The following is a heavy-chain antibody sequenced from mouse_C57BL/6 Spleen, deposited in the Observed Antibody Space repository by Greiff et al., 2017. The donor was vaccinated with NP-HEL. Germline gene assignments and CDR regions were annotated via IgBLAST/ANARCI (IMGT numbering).Heavy chain of an antibody. CDR2: IWWDDDK. Sequence: QVTLKVSGPGILQPSQTLSLTCSFSGFSLSTFGMGVGWIRQPSGKGLEWLAHIWWDDDKYYNPALKSRLTISKDTSKNQVFLKIANVDTADTATYYCALDYDYDGGYYAMDYWGQGTSVTVSS. CDR1: GFSLSTFGMG. J-gene: IGHJ4*01. D-gene: IGHD2-4*01. CDR3: ALDYDYDGGYYAMDY. V-gene: IGHV8-8*01.